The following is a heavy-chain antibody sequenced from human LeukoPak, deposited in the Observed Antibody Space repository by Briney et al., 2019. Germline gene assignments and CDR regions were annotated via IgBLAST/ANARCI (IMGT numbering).Heavy chain of an antibody. Sequence: ASVKVSCKASGFTFTSSAMRWVRQARGQRLEWIGWIVVGSGNTNYAQKFQERVTITRDMSTSTAYMELSSLRSEDTAVYYCAASWGSGSYYRDYWGQGTLVTVSS. V-gene: IGHV1-58*02. J-gene: IGHJ4*02. CDR2: IVVGSGNT. CDR3: AASWGSGSYYRDY. CDR1: GFTFTSSA. D-gene: IGHD3-10*01.